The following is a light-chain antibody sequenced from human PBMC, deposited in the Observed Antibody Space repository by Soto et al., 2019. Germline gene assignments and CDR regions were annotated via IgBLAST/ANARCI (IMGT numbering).Light chain of an antibody. CDR2: EGA. CDR1: TDDVRNYNL. CDR3: CSYAGSSNWV. Sequence: QSALTQPASVSGSPGQSITISCTGTTDDVRNYNLVSWYLQYPGKAPKLIIFEGAKRPSGVSHRFSGSKSGDAASLTISGLQAEDEADYYCCSYAGSSNWVFGGGTKVTVL. V-gene: IGLV2-23*01. J-gene: IGLJ3*02.